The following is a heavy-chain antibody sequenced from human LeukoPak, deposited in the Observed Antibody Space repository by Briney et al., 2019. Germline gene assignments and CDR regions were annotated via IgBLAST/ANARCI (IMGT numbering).Heavy chain of an antibody. CDR2: IRYDGSNK. CDR3: AKDNYDYGDYDGGDY. J-gene: IGHJ4*02. V-gene: IGHV3-30*02. CDR1: GFTFSSYG. D-gene: IGHD4-17*01. Sequence: GGSLRLSCAASGFTFSSYGMHWVRQAPGKGLEWVAFIRYDGSNKYYADSVKGRFTISRDNSKNTLDLQMNSLRAEDTAVYYCAKDNYDYGDYDGGDYWGQGTLVTVSS.